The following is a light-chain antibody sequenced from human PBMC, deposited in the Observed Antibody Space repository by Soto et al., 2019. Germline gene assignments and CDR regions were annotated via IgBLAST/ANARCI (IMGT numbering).Light chain of an antibody. V-gene: IGKV3-20*01. J-gene: IGKJ2*01. CDR3: QQYGSSPYT. CDR1: QSVSSNY. Sequence: EIVLTQSPGTLYLSPGERATLSCRASQSVSSNYLAWYQQKPGQAPRLLIYGASSRATGIPDRFSGSGSGTDFTLTISRLEPEDFAVYSCQQYGSSPYTFGQGTKLEIK. CDR2: GAS.